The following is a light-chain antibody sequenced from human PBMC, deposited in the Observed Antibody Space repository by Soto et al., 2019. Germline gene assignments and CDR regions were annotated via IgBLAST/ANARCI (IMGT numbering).Light chain of an antibody. CDR1: QGISNY. J-gene: IGKJ5*01. CDR2: GAS. CDR3: QHYDGYPQT. Sequence: DIQMTQSPSSLSASVGDRVNITCRASQGISNYLAWFQQKPGKAPKSLIYGASSLHSGVPSRFSGSGSETHFTLTISSLQRDDFATYYCQHYDGYPQTFGQGTRL. V-gene: IGKV1-16*01.